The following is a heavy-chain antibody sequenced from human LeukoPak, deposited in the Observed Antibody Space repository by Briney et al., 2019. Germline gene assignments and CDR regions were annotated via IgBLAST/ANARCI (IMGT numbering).Heavy chain of an antibody. J-gene: IGHJ4*02. D-gene: IGHD3-22*01. CDR2: IYFSGGT. V-gene: IGHV4-59*08. Sequence: SETLSLTCTVSGGSISSSYWSWIRQPPGKWLEWHGYIYFSGGTNYNPSLKSRVTISVDTSKKQFSLRLSSVTAANTAVYYCARRGGDSSGNFDYWGQGTLVTVSS. CDR1: GGSISSSY. CDR3: ARRGGDSSGNFDY.